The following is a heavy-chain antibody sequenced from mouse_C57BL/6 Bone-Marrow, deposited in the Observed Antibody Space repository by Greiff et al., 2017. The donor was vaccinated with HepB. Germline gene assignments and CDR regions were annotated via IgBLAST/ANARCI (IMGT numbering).Heavy chain of an antibody. V-gene: IGHV14-4*01. CDR2: IDPENGDT. D-gene: IGHD2-3*01. CDR3: SSDGYYPAWFAF. Sequence: EVQLQEPGAELVRPGASVKLSCTASGFNIKDDYMHWVKQRPEQGLEWIGWIDPENGDTEYASKFQGKATITADTSSNTAYLQLSSLTSEDTAVYYCSSDGYYPAWFAFWGQGTLVTVSA. CDR1: GFNIKDDY. J-gene: IGHJ3*01.